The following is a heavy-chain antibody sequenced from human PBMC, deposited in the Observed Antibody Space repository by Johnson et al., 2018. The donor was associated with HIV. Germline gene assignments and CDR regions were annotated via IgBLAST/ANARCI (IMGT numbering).Heavy chain of an antibody. Sequence: VQLVESGGVVVQPGGSLRLSCAASGFTFDDYAMHWVRQAPGKGLEWVSLISWDGGSTYYADSVKGRFTISRDNAKNSLYLQMNSLRAEDTAVYYCARDKGRGAFDIWGQGTMVTVSS. J-gene: IGHJ3*02. CDR3: ARDKGRGAFDI. CDR1: GFTFDDYA. CDR2: ISWDGGST. D-gene: IGHD3-10*01. V-gene: IGHV3-43D*03.